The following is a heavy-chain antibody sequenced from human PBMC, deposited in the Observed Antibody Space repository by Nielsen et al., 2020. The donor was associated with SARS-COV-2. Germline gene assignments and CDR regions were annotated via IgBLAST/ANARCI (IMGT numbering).Heavy chain of an antibody. CDR2: FDPDDGET. CDR1: GYTLTELS. J-gene: IGHJ5*02. D-gene: IGHD2-2*01. Sequence: ASVKVSCKVSGYTLTELSMHWVRQAPGKGLEWMGGFDPDDGETIYAQKFQGRVTMTEDTSTDTAYMELSSLRSEDTAVYYCAASCSSTSCDWFDPWGQGTLVTVSS. CDR3: AASCSSTSCDWFDP. V-gene: IGHV1-24*01.